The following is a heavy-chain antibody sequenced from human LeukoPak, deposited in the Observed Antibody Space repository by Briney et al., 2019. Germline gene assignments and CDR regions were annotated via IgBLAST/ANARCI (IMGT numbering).Heavy chain of an antibody. CDR3: ASLTYVGIYYYNYTDG. CDR1: GYTFTSYA. Sequence: ASVKVSCKASGYTFTSYAMNWVRQAPGQGLEWMGWINTNTGNPTYAQGFTGRFVFSLDTSVSTAYLKVSSLRTEDTAVYYCASLTYVGIYYYNYTDGWRKGPTVS. J-gene: IGHJ6*03. V-gene: IGHV7-4-1*02. D-gene: IGHD3-10*01. CDR2: INTNTGNP.